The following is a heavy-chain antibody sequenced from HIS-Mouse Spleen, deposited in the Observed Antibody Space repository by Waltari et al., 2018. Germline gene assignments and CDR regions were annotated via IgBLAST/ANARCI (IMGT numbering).Heavy chain of an antibody. D-gene: IGHD1-26*01. CDR3: ARDRYSGSYYWFDP. CDR1: GFTFSSYR. V-gene: IGHV3-48*02. CDR2: ISSSSSTI. Sequence: EVQLVESGGGLVQPGGSLRLSCAASGFTFSSYRMNGVRQAPGKGLELVSLISSSSSTIDYADAVKGLFTISRDNAKNSLYLQMNSLRDEDTAVYYCARDRYSGSYYWFDPWDQGTLVTVSS. J-gene: IGHJ5*02.